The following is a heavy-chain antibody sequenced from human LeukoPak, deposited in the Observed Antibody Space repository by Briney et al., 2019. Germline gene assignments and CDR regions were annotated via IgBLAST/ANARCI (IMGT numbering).Heavy chain of an antibody. CDR3: ARGGYSSGWYTYYYYYMDV. Sequence: GASVKVSCKASGYTFTSYYMHWVRQAPGQGLEWMGIINPSGGSTSYAQKFQGRVTMTRDMSTSTVYMELSSLRSEDTAVYYCARGGYSSGWYTYYYYYMDVWGKGTTVTVSS. CDR1: GYTFTSYY. D-gene: IGHD6-19*01. CDR2: INPSGGST. V-gene: IGHV1-46*01. J-gene: IGHJ6*03.